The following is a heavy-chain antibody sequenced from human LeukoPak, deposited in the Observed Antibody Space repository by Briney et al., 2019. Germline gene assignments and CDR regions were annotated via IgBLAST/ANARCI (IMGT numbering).Heavy chain of an antibody. CDR1: GFTVSSKY. J-gene: IGHJ4*02. CDR2: IYDGDRS. Sequence: PGGSLRLSCSASGFTVSSKYMTWVRQAPGKGLELVSVIYDGDRSWFADSVKGRFTISRDRSTNTLHLQMNSLRAEDTAVYYCARADGDSWGQFDYWGQGILVTVSS. CDR3: ARADGDSWGQFDY. D-gene: IGHD4-17*01. V-gene: IGHV3-53*01.